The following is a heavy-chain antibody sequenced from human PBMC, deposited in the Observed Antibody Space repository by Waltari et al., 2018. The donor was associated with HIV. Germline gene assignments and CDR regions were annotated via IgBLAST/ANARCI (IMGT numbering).Heavy chain of an antibody. CDR1: GYTFTSYY. Sequence: QVQLVQSGAEVKKPGASVKVSCKASGYTFTSYYMHWVRQAPGQGLEWMGIINPSGCSTSYAQKFQGRVTMTRDTSTSTVYMELSSLRSEDTAVYYCARRLGRGATVVSYGMDVWGQGTTVTVSS. V-gene: IGHV1-46*01. J-gene: IGHJ6*02. D-gene: IGHD1-26*01. CDR3: ARRLGRGATVVSYGMDV. CDR2: INPSGCST.